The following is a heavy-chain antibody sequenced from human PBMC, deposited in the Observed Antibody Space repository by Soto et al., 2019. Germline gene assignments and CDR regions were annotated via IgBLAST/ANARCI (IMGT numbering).Heavy chain of an antibody. V-gene: IGHV3-9*01. J-gene: IGHJ4*02. D-gene: IGHD2-2*03. CDR2: ISWNSGDI. Sequence: EVQLVESGGGSVQPGRSLRLSCAASGVSVDDYGMHWVRQGPGKGLEWVSGISWNSGDIYYADSVKGRFTISRDNAKRSLYLQMNSLRTEDTALYYCAKDNDLDRDGPFDYWGQGILVTVSS. CDR3: AKDNDLDRDGPFDY. CDR1: GVSVDDYG.